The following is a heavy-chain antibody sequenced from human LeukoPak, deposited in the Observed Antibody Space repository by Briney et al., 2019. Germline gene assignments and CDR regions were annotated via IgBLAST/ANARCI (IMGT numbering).Heavy chain of an antibody. CDR3: AREWYCSSTSCPYYYYGMDV. CDR1: GFTFSSYA. Sequence: RRSLRLSCAASGFTFSSYAMHWVRQAPGKGLEWVAVISYDGSNKYYADSVKGRFTISRDNSKNTLYLQMNSLRAEDTAVYYCAREWYCSSTSCPYYYYGMDVWGQGTTVTVSS. D-gene: IGHD2-2*01. J-gene: IGHJ6*02. V-gene: IGHV3-30*04. CDR2: ISYDGSNK.